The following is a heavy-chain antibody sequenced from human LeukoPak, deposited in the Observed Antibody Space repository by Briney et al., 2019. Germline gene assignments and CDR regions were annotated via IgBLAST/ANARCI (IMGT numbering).Heavy chain of an antibody. Sequence: TGGPLRLSCAASGFTFSNAYMNWVRQAPGKGLEWVGRIKPKTDGETTEYAAPVKGGFSISRDDSKNMLYLQMNSLKTEDTAVYYCITPLPYSAQGGQGTLVTVSS. CDR1: GFTFSNAY. D-gene: IGHD2-21*01. V-gene: IGHV3-15*07. CDR2: IKPKTDGETT. CDR3: ITPLPYSAQ. J-gene: IGHJ4*02.